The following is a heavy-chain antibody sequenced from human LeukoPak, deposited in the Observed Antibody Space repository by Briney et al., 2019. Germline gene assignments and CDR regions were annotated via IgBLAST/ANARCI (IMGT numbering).Heavy chain of an antibody. CDR2: IYYSGST. J-gene: IGHJ4*02. CDR1: GGSISSYY. Sequence: PSETLSLTCTVSGGSISSYYWSWIRQPPGKGLEWIGYIYYSGSTNYNPSPKSRVTISVDTSKNQFSLKLSSVTAADTAVYYCAREGYSGSPQGFDYWGQGTLVTVSS. D-gene: IGHD1-26*01. V-gene: IGHV4-59*01. CDR3: AREGYSGSPQGFDY.